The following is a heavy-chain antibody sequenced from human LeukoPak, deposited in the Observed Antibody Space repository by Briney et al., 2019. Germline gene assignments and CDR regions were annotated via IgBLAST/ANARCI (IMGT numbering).Heavy chain of an antibody. D-gene: IGHD2-15*01. CDR3: ARDRGYCSGGSCYPSYYFDY. J-gene: IGHJ4*02. Sequence: PGRSLRLSCAASGFTFSSYAMHWVRQAPGKGLEWVAVISYDGSNKYYADSVKGRFTISRDNSKNTLYLQMSSLRAEDTAVYYCARDRGYCSGGSCYPSYYFDYWGQGTLVTVSS. CDR2: ISYDGSNK. V-gene: IGHV3-30*04. CDR1: GFTFSSYA.